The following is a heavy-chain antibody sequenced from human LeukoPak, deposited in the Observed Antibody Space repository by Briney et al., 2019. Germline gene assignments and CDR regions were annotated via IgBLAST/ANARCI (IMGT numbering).Heavy chain of an antibody. Sequence: PSETLSLTCTVSGGSISSSSYYWGWIRQPPGKGLEWIGTIYYSGSTYYNPSLKSRVTISVDTSKNQFSLKLSSVTAADTAVYYCARHGPRAVASLTCFDPWGQGTLVTVSS. V-gene: IGHV4-39*01. D-gene: IGHD6-19*01. J-gene: IGHJ5*02. CDR2: IYYSGST. CDR3: ARHGPRAVASLTCFDP. CDR1: GGSISSSSYY.